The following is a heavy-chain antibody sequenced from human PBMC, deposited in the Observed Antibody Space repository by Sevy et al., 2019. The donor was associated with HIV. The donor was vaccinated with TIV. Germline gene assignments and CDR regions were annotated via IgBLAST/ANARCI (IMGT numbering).Heavy chain of an antibody. CDR2: INHSGST. CDR3: ASRIGYSGTYYFDY. J-gene: IGHJ4*02. D-gene: IGHD5-12*01. Sequence: SETLSLTCAVYGGSFRGFYWSWIRQPPGKGLEWIGEINHSGSTNYNSSLKSRVTISVDTSKNQLSLKVRTVTAAETTVYYCASRIGYSGTYYFDYWGQGTLVTVSS. CDR1: GGSFRGFY. V-gene: IGHV4-34*01.